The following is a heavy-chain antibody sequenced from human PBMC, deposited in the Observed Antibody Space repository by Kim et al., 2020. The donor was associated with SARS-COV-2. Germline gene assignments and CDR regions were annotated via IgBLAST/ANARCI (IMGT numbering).Heavy chain of an antibody. V-gene: IGHV1-46*01. D-gene: IGHD3-22*01. CDR2: INPSGGST. Sequence: ASVKVSCKASGYTFTSYYMHWVRQAPGQGLEWMGIINPSGGSTSYAQKFQGRVTMTRDTSTSTVYMELSSLRSEDTAVYYCARDGVRGYDSSGYFFDYWGQGTLVTVSS. J-gene: IGHJ4*02. CDR3: ARDGVRGYDSSGYFFDY. CDR1: GYTFTSYY.